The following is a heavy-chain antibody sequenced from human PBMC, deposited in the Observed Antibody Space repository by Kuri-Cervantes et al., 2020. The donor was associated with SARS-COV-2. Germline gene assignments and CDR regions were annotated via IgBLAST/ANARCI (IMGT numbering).Heavy chain of an antibody. D-gene: IGHD4-17*01. Sequence: GESLKISCAASGFTFSSYAMSWVRQAPGKGLEWVSAISGSGGSTYYADSVKGRFTISRDNSKNTLHLQMNSLRAEDTAVYYCAKDGGPGYGDYVYFDYWGQGTLVTVSS. CDR3: AKDGGPGYGDYVYFDY. J-gene: IGHJ4*02. CDR2: ISGSGGST. CDR1: GFTFSSYA. V-gene: IGHV3-23*01.